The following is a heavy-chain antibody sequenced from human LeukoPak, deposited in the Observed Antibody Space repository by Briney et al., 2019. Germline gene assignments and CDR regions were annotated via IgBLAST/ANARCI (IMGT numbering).Heavy chain of an antibody. CDR3: ATHYGSGSYNRFDY. J-gene: IGHJ4*02. D-gene: IGHD3-10*01. CDR1: GYTFTSYG. V-gene: IGHV1-18*01. Sequence: GASVKVSCKASGYTFTSYGISWVRQAPGQGLEWMGWISAYNGNTNYAQKLQGRVTMTTDTSTSTAYMELRSLRSDDTAVYYCATHYGSGSYNRFDYWGQGTLVTVSS. CDR2: ISAYNGNT.